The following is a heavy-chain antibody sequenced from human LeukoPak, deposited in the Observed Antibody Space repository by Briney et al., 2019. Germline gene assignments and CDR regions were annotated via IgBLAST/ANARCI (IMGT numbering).Heavy chain of an antibody. Sequence: ASVKVSCKASGYTFTSYGISWVRQAPGQGLEWMGWISAYNGNTNYAQKRQGRVTMTTDTSTSTAYMELRSLRSDDTAVYYCVRVGPDLPSMPTFDYWGQGTLVTVSS. V-gene: IGHV1-18*01. CDR1: GYTFTSYG. CDR3: VRVGPDLPSMPTFDY. J-gene: IGHJ4*02. D-gene: IGHD2-2*01. CDR2: ISAYNGNT.